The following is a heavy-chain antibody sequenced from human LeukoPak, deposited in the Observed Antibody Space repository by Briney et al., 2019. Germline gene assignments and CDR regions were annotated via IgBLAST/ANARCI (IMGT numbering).Heavy chain of an antibody. D-gene: IGHD1/OR15-1a*01. CDR2: IWHDGNRK. CDR1: GFTFSSYD. Sequence: PGGSLRLSCAASGFTFSSYDMHWVRRAPGKGLEWVASIWHDGNRKYHADSVEGRFTISRDNSKNTVYVQMNSLRADDTAVYYCTRAAGITGTSRDNGFDPWGQGTLVIVSS. V-gene: IGHV3-33*01. J-gene: IGHJ5*02. CDR3: TRAAGITGTSRDNGFDP.